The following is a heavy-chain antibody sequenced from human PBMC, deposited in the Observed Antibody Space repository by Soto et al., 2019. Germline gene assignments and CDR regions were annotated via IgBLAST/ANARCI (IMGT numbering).Heavy chain of an antibody. CDR2: ISSNGGST. V-gene: IGHV3-64*04. Sequence: GGSLRLSCSASGFTFSSYAMHWVRQAPGKGLEYVSAISSNGGSTYYADSVKGRFTISRDNSKNTLYLQMNSLRAEDTAVYYCANLAASITIFGPYYYYGMDVWGQGTTVTVSS. D-gene: IGHD3-3*01. CDR1: GFTFSSYA. J-gene: IGHJ6*02. CDR3: ANLAASITIFGPYYYYGMDV.